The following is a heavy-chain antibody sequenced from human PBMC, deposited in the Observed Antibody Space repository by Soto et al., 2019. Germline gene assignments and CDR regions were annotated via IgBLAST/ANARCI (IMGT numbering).Heavy chain of an antibody. J-gene: IGHJ5*02. CDR1: GYTFTGYY. CDR3: ARGELWFGELSHNGFDP. V-gene: IGHV1-2*04. CDR2: INPNSGGT. D-gene: IGHD3-10*01. Sequence: GASVKVSCKASGYTFTGYYMHWVRQAPGQGLEWMGWINPNSGGTNYAQKFQGWVTMTRDTSISTAYMELSRLRSDDTAVYYCARGELWFGELSHNGFDPWGQGTLVTVPQ.